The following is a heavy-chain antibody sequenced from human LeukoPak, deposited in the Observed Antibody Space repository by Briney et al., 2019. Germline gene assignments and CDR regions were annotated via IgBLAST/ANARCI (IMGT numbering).Heavy chain of an antibody. CDR2: TARGRT. CDR3: AELNDRINWFDP. J-gene: IGHJ5*02. V-gene: IGHV3-23*01. CDR1: GFTFHTYD. Sequence: GGSLRLSCAASGFTFHTYDMSWVRQAPGKGLEWVSTTARGRTNYADSVKGRFIVSTDNSQKTLFLRMNRLRVEDTAIYYCAELNDRINWFDPWGQGTLVTVSS. D-gene: IGHD1-1*01.